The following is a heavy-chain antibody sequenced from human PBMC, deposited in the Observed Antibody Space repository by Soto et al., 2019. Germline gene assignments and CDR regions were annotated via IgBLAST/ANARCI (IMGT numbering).Heavy chain of an antibody. CDR3: ARDEHYSSSWYPNAAFDI. J-gene: IGHJ3*02. Sequence: GASVKVSCKASGYTFTSYYMHWVRQAPGQGLEWMGIINPSGGSTSYAQKLQGRVTMTRDTSTSTVYMELSSLRSEDTAVYYCARDEHYSSSWYPNAAFDIWGQGTMVTVSS. V-gene: IGHV1-46*03. CDR1: GYTFTSYY. D-gene: IGHD6-13*01. CDR2: INPSGGST.